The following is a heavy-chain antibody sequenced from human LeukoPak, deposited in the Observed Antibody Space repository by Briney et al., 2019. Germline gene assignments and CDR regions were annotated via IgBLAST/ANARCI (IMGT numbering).Heavy chain of an antibody. V-gene: IGHV4-39*02. Sequence: SETLSLTCTVSGGSISSSSYYWGWIRQPPGKGLEWIGSIYYSGTTYYNPSLKSRVTISVDTSKNHFSLQLSSVSAADTAVYYCARTSSGPNWFDPWGQGTLVTVSS. CDR2: IYYSGTT. CDR1: GGSISSSSYY. J-gene: IGHJ5*02. D-gene: IGHD3-22*01. CDR3: ARTSSGPNWFDP.